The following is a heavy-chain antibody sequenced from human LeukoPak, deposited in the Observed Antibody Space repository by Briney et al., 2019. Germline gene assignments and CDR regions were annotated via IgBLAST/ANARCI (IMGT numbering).Heavy chain of an antibody. CDR2: IKSKTDGGTT. J-gene: IGHJ4*02. Sequence: GGSLRLSCAASGITFSNAWMNWVRQAPGKGLEWVGRIKSKTDGGTTDYAAPVKGRFTISRDDSKDTLYLQMNSLKTEDTAVYYCARVGRVYSVGSYFDYWGQGTLVTVSS. CDR3: ARVGRVYSVGSYFDY. D-gene: IGHD6-13*01. V-gene: IGHV3-15*07. CDR1: GITFSNAW.